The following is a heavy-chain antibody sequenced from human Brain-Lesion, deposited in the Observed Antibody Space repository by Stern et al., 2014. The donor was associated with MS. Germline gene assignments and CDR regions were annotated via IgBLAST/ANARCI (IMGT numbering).Heavy chain of an antibody. CDR2: IFNSGST. CDR3: ARGRVVPGFQYYATDV. Sequence: QLQLQESGPGLVKPSQTLSLSCTVSGGSISSGGYYWSWIRPPAGKGLEWIGRIFNSGSTSYNPSLKSRVPKSKDTSKTQFSLRLTARTAADTAVYYCARGRVVPGFQYYATDVWGQGTTVIVSS. CDR1: GGSISSGGYY. J-gene: IGHJ6*02. V-gene: IGHV4-61*02. D-gene: IGHD2-2*01.